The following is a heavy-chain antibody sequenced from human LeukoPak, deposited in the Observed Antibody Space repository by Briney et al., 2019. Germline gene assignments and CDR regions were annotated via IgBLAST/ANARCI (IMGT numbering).Heavy chain of an antibody. CDR3: AKDLVAVAGGSFDG. CDR2: ISGSGGST. Sequence: PGGSLRLSCAASGFTFSSYAMSWVRRAPGKGLEWGSAISGSGGSTYYADSVKGRFTISRDNSKNTLYLQMNSLRAEDTAVYYCAKDLVAVAGGSFDGWGQGTLVTVSS. J-gene: IGHJ4*02. CDR1: GFTFSSYA. V-gene: IGHV3-23*01. D-gene: IGHD6-19*01.